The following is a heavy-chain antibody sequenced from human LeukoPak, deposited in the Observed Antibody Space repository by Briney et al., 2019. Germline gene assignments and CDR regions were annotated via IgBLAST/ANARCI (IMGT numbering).Heavy chain of an antibody. D-gene: IGHD2-15*01. J-gene: IGHJ5*02. Sequence: AGSLRLSCGASGFSFSSYWMTWVRQAPGKGLEFVANIEPAGSATYYADSVKGRFTISRDNTKNLLYLQMNSLTAEDSAVYHCGRFGYVSAVDTWGQGALVTVSS. CDR1: GFSFSSYW. CDR3: GRFGYVSAVDT. V-gene: IGHV3-7*01. CDR2: IEPAGSAT.